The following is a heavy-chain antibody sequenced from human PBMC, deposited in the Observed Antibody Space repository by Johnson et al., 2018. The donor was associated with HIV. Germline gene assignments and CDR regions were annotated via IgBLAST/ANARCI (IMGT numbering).Heavy chain of an antibody. D-gene: IGHD6-13*01. Sequence: VQLVESGGGLVQPGGSLRLSCAASGFTFSSYAMSWVRQAPGKGLEWVSAISGSGGSTYYADSVKGRFTISRDNSKNTLYLQMNSLRAEDTAVYYCAKDLFSAAAGTRNAFDIWGKGTMVTVSS. CDR2: ISGSGGST. CDR1: GFTFSSYA. J-gene: IGHJ3*02. V-gene: IGHV3-23*04. CDR3: AKDLFSAAAGTRNAFDI.